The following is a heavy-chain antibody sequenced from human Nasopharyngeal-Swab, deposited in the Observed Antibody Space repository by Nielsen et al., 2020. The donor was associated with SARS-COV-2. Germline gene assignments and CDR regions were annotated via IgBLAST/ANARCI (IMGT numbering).Heavy chain of an antibody. V-gene: IGHV1-18*01. J-gene: IGHJ3*02. Sequence: ASVKVSCKASGYTFTSYGISWVRQAPGQGLEWMGWISAYNGNTNYAQKLQGRVTMTTDTSTSTAYMELSSLRSEDTAVYYCATAGEWELLRDAFDIWGQGTMVTVSS. CDR1: GYTFTSYG. CDR3: ATAGEWELLRDAFDI. D-gene: IGHD1-26*01. CDR2: ISAYNGNT.